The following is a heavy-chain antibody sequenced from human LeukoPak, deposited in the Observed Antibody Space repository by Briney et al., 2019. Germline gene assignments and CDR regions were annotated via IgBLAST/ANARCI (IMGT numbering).Heavy chain of an antibody. CDR2: IYYSGST. CDR3: AGVVILWGYYMDV. CDR1: GGSISSYY. J-gene: IGHJ6*03. Sequence: PSETLSLTCTVSGGSISSYYWSWIRQPPGKGLEWIGYIYYSGSTNYNPSLKSRVTISVDTSRNQFSLKLSSVTAADTAVYYCAGVVILWGYYMDVWGKGTTVTVSS. V-gene: IGHV4-59*01. D-gene: IGHD3-22*01.